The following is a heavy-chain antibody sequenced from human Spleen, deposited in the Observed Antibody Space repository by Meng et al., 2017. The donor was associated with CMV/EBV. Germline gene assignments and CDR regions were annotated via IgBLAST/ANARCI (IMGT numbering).Heavy chain of an antibody. J-gene: IGHJ4*02. Sequence: GESLKISCTASGFALSSYSMNWVRQAPGKGLEWVSSISSGSIDMYYADSVKGRFTISRENAKKSLHLQMNSLRAGDTAVYYCARCRGSRYSGYDWQLDYWGQGTLVTVSS. CDR2: ISSGSIDM. CDR3: ARCRGSRYSGYDWQLDY. CDR1: GFALSSYS. D-gene: IGHD5-12*01. V-gene: IGHV3-21*01.